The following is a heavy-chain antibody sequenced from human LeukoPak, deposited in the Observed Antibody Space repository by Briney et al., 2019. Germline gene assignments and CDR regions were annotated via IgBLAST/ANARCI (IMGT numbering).Heavy chain of an antibody. CDR3: ARGDRRAPYYYDSSGDY. D-gene: IGHD3-22*01. Sequence: ASVKVSCKASGYTFTSYGISWVRQAPGQGLEWMGWISAYNGNTNYAQKLQGRVTVTTDTSTSTAYMELRSLRSDDTAVYYCARGDRRAPYYYDSSGDYWGQGTLVTVSS. J-gene: IGHJ4*02. CDR2: ISAYNGNT. V-gene: IGHV1-18*01. CDR1: GYTFTSYG.